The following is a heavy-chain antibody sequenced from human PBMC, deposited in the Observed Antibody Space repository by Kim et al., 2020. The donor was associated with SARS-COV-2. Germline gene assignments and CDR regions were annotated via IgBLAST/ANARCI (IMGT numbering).Heavy chain of an antibody. CDR2: ISTSGSTI. CDR1: GFTFSTYE. J-gene: IGHJ6*02. Sequence: GGSLRLSCAASGFTFSTYEMNWVRQAPGKGLEWISYISTSGSTIYYADSVKGRFTISRDNAKSSLSLQMNILRAEDTAVYYCARSLYCSSTSCFYGMDVWGQGTTVTVSS. D-gene: IGHD2-2*01. CDR3: ARSLYCSSTSCFYGMDV. V-gene: IGHV3-48*03.